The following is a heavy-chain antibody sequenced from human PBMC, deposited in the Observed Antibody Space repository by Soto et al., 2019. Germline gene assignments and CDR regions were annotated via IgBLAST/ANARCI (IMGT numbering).Heavy chain of an antibody. J-gene: IGHJ5*02. D-gene: IGHD2-2*02. CDR1: GYTFTSYY. CDR3: ARDRGSGVVVVPAAIGWFDP. V-gene: IGHV1-46*01. Sequence: ASVKVSCKASGYTFTSYYMHWVRQAPGQGLEWMGIINPSGGSTSYAQKFQGRVTMTRDTSTSTVYMELSSLRSEDTAVYYCARDRGSGVVVVPAAIGWFDPWGQGTLVTVSS. CDR2: INPSGGST.